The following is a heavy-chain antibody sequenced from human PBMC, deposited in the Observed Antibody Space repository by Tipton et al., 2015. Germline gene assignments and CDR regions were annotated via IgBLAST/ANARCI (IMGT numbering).Heavy chain of an antibody. CDR1: GGSVNEYY. V-gene: IGHV4-59*02. CDR3: ARFRYYGSESERGYFHGLDV. D-gene: IGHD3-10*01. CDR2: IYNSRST. Sequence: TLSLTCTVSGGSVNEYYLTWIRQPPGKGLEWIGYIYNSRSTNSNPSLKSRLTISIDTSNNQFSLKLRSVTAADTAVYYCARFRYYGSESERGYFHGLDVWGQGTTVTVSS. J-gene: IGHJ6*02.